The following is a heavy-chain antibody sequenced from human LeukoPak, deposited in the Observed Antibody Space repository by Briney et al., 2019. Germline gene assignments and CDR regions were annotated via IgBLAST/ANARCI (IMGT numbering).Heavy chain of an antibody. CDR3: AHWDGDAFDI. V-gene: IGHV1-8*01. Sequence: ASVKVSCKASGYPFINYDIKWVRQATGQGLEWMGWMNPNSGNRGYAQKFQGRVSMTRDTSVSTAYMELSSLTPEDTAVYYCAHWDGDAFDIWGQGTLVTVSS. CDR2: MNPNSGNR. D-gene: IGHD1-1*01. J-gene: IGHJ3*02. CDR1: GYPFINYD.